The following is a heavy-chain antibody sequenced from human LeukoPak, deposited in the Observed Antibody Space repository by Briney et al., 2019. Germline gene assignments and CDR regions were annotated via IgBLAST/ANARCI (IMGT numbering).Heavy chain of an antibody. J-gene: IGHJ4*02. D-gene: IGHD1-20*01. Sequence: GGSLRLSCAASGFTFSNYNMNWVRQAPGKAMEWVSSITSSGTYIFYADSVKGRFTISRDNAKNSLYLQMDSLGPEDTAVYYCARDPHDNWNDLDYWGQGTLVTVSS. CDR2: ITSSGTYI. CDR1: GFTFSNYN. CDR3: ARDPHDNWNDLDY. V-gene: IGHV3-21*01.